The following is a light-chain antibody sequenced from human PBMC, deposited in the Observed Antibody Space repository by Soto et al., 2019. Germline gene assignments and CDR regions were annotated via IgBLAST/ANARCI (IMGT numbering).Light chain of an antibody. V-gene: IGLV2-14*01. Sequence: QSVLTQPASVSGSPGQSITISCTGTSSDVGNYNYVSWYQQYPGRAPKLLIYMVSNRPSGVSNRFSGSKSGNTASLTISVRQAEDEADYFCTSPTPGSLYVFGTGTKVTVL. CDR3: TSPTPGSLYV. CDR1: SSDVGNYNY. J-gene: IGLJ1*01. CDR2: MVS.